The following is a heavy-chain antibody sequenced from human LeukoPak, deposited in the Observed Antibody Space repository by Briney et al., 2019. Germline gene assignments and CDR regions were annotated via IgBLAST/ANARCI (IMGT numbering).Heavy chain of an antibody. CDR1: GGTFSSYA. CDR2: IIPILGIA. CDR3: ARDKQWPVRGYFDY. J-gene: IGHJ4*02. Sequence: SVKVSCKASGGTFSSYAISWVRQAPGQGLEWMGRIIPILGIANYAQKLQGRVTITADKSTSTAYMELSSLRSEDTAVYYCARDKQWPVRGYFDYWGQGTLVTVSS. D-gene: IGHD6-19*01. V-gene: IGHV1-69*04.